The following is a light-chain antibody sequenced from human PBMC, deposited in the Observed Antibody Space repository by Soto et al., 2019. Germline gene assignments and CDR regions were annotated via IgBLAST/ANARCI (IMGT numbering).Light chain of an antibody. CDR2: WAS. J-gene: IGKJ2*01. Sequence: DIQMTQSPSSLSAFVGCRVTITCRASQTISTYLNWYQYKPGQPPKLLLYWASTRESGVPDRFSGSGSGTDFTLTINSLQAEDVALYYCQQYYSPPYTFGQGTKVDIK. V-gene: IGKV1-27*01. CDR3: QQYYSPPYT. CDR1: QTISTY.